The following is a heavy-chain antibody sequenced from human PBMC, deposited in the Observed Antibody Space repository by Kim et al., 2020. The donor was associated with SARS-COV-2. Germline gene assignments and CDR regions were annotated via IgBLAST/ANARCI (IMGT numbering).Heavy chain of an antibody. CDR3: ARGLRFLEWLVIDYYYGMDV. J-gene: IGHJ6*02. V-gene: IGHV4-34*01. CDR1: GGSFSGYY. Sequence: SETLSLTCAAYGGSFSGYYWSWIRQPPGKGLEWIGEINHSGSTNYNPSLKSRVTISVDTSKNQFSLKLSSVTAADTAVYYCARGLRFLEWLVIDYYYGMDVWGQGTTVTVSS. D-gene: IGHD3-3*01. CDR2: INHSGST.